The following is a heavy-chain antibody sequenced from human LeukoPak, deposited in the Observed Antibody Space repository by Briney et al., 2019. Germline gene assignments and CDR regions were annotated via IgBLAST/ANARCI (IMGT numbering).Heavy chain of an antibody. CDR1: GFTFSSDA. J-gene: IGHJ5*02. CDR2: ISGSGGST. D-gene: IGHD3-3*01. Sequence: GGSLRLSCAASGFTFSSDAMSWVRQAPGKGLGWVSAISGSGGSTYYADSVKGRFTISRDNSKNTLYLQMNSLRAEDTAVYYCAKDRGRVDYDFWSGYYGNWFDRWGQGTLVSVSS. V-gene: IGHV3-23*01. CDR3: AKDRGRVDYDFWSGYYGNWFDR.